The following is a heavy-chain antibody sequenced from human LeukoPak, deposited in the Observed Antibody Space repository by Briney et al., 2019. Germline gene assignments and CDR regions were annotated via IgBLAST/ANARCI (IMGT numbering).Heavy chain of an antibody. CDR2: IYGGGDT. CDR3: ARACGVLINGTGCFDY. D-gene: IGHD2-8*01. CDR1: GFTVNNNY. Sequence: GGSLRLSCAASGFTVNNNYVNWVRQAPGKGLEWVSIIYGGGDTSYADSVKGRFTISRDNSKNTVYLQMNSLRAEDTAVYYCARACGVLINGTGCFDYWGQGTLVTVSS. V-gene: IGHV3-66*01. J-gene: IGHJ4*02.